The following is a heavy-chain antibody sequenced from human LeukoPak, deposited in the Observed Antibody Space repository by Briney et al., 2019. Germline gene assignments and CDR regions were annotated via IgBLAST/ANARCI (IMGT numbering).Heavy chain of an antibody. V-gene: IGHV1-69*04. CDR1: GGNFSSYV. J-gene: IGHJ3*02. D-gene: IGHD3-16*02. CDR3: TREGVYSPDPTSYHRLPFDI. CDR2: IIPTLDVA. Sequence: SVKVSCKASGGNFSSYVITWVRQAPGQGLEWMGRIIPTLDVANFAQKFKGRVTITADKFTNTAHLELSSLRSEDTAVYFCTREGVYSPDPTSYHRLPFDIWGKGTVVIVSS.